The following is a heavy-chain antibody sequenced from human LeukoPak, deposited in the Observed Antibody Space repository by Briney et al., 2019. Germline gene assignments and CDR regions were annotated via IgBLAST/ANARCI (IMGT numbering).Heavy chain of an antibody. CDR2: IGPSGSTI. CDR1: GFSFSDYD. V-gene: IGHV3-48*04. Sequence: PGGSLRLSCAASGFSFSDYDMNWVRQAPGEGLEWVSYIGPSGSTIFYADSVKGRFTVSRDNAKKSLYLQMDSLRADDTAVYYCARGTSEDYGGNPPFDYWGQGTLVTVSS. CDR3: ARGTSEDYGGNPPFDY. J-gene: IGHJ4*02. D-gene: IGHD4-23*01.